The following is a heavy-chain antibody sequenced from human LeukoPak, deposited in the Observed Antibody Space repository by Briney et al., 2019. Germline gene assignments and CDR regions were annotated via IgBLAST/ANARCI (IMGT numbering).Heavy chain of an antibody. CDR2: IKQDGSEK. J-gene: IGHJ5*02. Sequence: GGSLTLSCAATGFSFRSYWMNWVRQAAGKGLEWLAIIKQDGSEKHYKGSVAGRFTISRNNPKHSLHLQINSLRAEDTAVYYCAGGSGYLITSWGQGTLVTVSS. D-gene: IGHD3-9*01. CDR1: GFSFRSYW. V-gene: IGHV3-7*01. CDR3: AGGSGYLITS.